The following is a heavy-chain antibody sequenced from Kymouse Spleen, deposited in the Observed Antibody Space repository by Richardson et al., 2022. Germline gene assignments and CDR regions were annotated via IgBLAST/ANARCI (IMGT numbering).Heavy chain of an antibody. V-gene: IGHV3-15*01. Sequence: EVQLVESGGGLVKPGGSLRLSCAASGFTFSNAWMSWVRQAPGKGLEWVGRIKSKTDGGTTDYAAPVKGRFTISRDDSKNTLYLQMNSLKTEDTAVYYCTTGIAVAGYYYGMDVWGQGTTVTVSS. J-gene: IGHJ6*02. CDR3: TTGIAVAGYYYGMDV. D-gene: IGHD6-19*01. CDR1: GFTFSNAW. CDR2: IKSKTDGGTT.